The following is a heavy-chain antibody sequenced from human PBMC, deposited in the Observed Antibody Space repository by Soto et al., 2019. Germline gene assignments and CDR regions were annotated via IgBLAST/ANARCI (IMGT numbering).Heavy chain of an antibody. Sequence: SETLSLTCTVSGGSISTSSSYWGWIRQPPGKGLEWIGSIYYSGSTYYNPSLKSRVTISVDTSKNHFSLKLTSVTAADTAVYYCARHGYCRCGSCYPGPWYFELWGSGTLVTVAS. J-gene: IGHJ2*01. CDR1: GGSISTSSSY. CDR2: IYYSGST. D-gene: IGHD2-15*01. CDR3: ARHGYCRCGSCYPGPWYFEL. V-gene: IGHV4-39*01.